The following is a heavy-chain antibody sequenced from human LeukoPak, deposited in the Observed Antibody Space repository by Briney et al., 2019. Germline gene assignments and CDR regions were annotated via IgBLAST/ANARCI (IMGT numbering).Heavy chain of an antibody. D-gene: IGHD3-22*01. Sequence: PGRSLRLSCAASGFTFDDYAMHWVRQAPGKGLEWVSGISWNSGSIGYADSVKGRFTISRDNAKNSLYLQLNSLRAEDTAVYYCARGIYDSSGYYYGLDVWGQGTTVTVSS. J-gene: IGHJ6*02. CDR1: GFTFDDYA. CDR3: ARGIYDSSGYYYGLDV. V-gene: IGHV3-9*01. CDR2: ISWNSGSI.